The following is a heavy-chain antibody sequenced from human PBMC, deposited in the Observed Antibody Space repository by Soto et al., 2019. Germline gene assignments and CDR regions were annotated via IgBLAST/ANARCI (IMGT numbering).Heavy chain of an antibody. CDR1: GGSITRRSSY. CDR3: ATTRGLAVGGSFDY. V-gene: IGHV4-39*01. D-gene: IGHD3-10*01. Sequence: SETLSLTCIVSGGSITRRSSYWAWIRQPPGKGLEWVGTFYDGNTYHNPSLRSRITIAVDTSKNQFSLRLNSVAAADTAFYYCATTRGLAVGGSFDYWGQGMLVTVSS. J-gene: IGHJ4*02. CDR2: FYDGNT.